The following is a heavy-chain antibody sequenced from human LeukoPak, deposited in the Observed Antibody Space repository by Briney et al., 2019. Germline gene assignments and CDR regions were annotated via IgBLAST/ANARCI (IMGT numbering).Heavy chain of an antibody. V-gene: IGHV1-18*01. Sequence: GASVKVSCKASGYTFTSYGINWVRQAPGQGLEWMGWISAYNGNRNYAQKLQGRVTMTTDTSTSTAYMELRSLRSDDTAVYYCPQYYDSSGSHGGSWFDPWGQGTLVTVSS. CDR2: ISAYNGNR. D-gene: IGHD3-22*01. CDR1: GYTFTSYG. CDR3: PQYYDSSGSHGGSWFDP. J-gene: IGHJ5*02.